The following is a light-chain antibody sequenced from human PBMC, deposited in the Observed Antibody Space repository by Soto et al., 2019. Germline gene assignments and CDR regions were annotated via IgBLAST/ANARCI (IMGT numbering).Light chain of an antibody. CDR1: ISNIGGYNY. V-gene: IGLV2-8*01. Sequence: QSALTKPPSASGSPGQSVTISCTGTISNIGGYNYISWYQQHPGKAPKLMIYEVTKRPSGVTDRFSGYKSGNTASMTVSGLQAEDEADYYCCSYACSNKGVFGTGSKLTVL. CDR3: CSYACSNKGV. J-gene: IGLJ1*01. CDR2: EVT.